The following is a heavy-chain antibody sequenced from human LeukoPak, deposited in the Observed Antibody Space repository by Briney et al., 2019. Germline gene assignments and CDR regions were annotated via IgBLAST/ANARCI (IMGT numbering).Heavy chain of an antibody. CDR1: GFTFSSYS. V-gene: IGHV3-21*01. CDR3: ARSGFGEFHNAFDI. Sequence: PGGSLRLSCAASGFTFSSYSMNWVRQAPGKGLEWVSSISSSSSYIYYADSVKGRFTISRDNAKNSLYLQMNSLRAEDTAVYYCARSGFGEFHNAFDIWGQGTMVTVSS. D-gene: IGHD3-10*01. CDR2: ISSSSSYI. J-gene: IGHJ3*02.